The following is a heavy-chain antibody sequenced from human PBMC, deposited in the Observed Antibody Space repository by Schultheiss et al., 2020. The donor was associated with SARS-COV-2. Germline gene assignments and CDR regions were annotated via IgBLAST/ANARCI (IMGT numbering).Heavy chain of an antibody. Sequence: GGSLRLSCAASGFTFSSYAMHWVRQAPGKGLEWVAVISYDGSNKYYADSVKGRFTISRDNSKNTLYLQMNSLRAEDTAVYYCATLRFLEWEHFDYWGQGTLVTVSS. J-gene: IGHJ4*02. D-gene: IGHD3-3*01. CDR1: GFTFSSYA. CDR2: ISYDGSNK. CDR3: ATLRFLEWEHFDY. V-gene: IGHV3-30-3*01.